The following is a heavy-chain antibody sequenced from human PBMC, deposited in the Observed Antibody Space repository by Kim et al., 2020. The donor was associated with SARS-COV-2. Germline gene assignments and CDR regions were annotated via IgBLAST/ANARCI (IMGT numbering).Heavy chain of an antibody. CDR3: ARDLPDYGGNSVFDY. J-gene: IGHJ4*02. CDR1: GFTFSSYG. V-gene: IGHV3-33*05. CDR2: ISYDGSNK. D-gene: IGHD4-17*01. Sequence: GGSLRLSCAASGFTFSSYGMHWVRQAPGKGLEWVAVISYDGSNKYYADSVKGRFTIARDNSKNTLYLQINSLRAEDTAVYYCARDLPDYGGNSVFDYWGQGTLVTVSS.